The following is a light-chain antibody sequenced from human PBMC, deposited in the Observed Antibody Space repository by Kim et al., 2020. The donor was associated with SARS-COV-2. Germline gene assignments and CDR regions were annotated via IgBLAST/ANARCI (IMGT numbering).Light chain of an antibody. V-gene: IGLV4-60*03. CDR1: SGHSSYI. CDR2: LEGSGSY. J-gene: IGLJ3*02. Sequence: SSVKLTCALSSGHSSYIIAWHQQQPGKAPRYLVKLEGSGSYNKGSGVPDRFSGSSSGADRYLTISNLQSEDEADYYCETWDSNTRVFGGGTQLTVL. CDR3: ETWDSNTRV.